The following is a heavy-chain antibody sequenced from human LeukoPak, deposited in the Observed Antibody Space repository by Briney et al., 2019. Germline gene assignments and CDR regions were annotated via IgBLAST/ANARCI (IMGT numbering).Heavy chain of an antibody. D-gene: IGHD3-16*02. CDR2: IFSGDSDI. CDR3: ARLRGSYRSAFDI. Sequence: GESRKISGKGSGYSFTSYWIGWVRQMPGKGLESMGIIFSGDSDIRYSPSFQGQVTISADKSISTAYLQWSSLRASDTAMYYCARLRGSYRSAFDIWGQGTMVTVSS. V-gene: IGHV5-51*01. J-gene: IGHJ3*02. CDR1: GYSFTSYW.